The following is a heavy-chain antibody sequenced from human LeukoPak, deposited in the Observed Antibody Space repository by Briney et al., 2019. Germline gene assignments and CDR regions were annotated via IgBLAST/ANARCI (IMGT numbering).Heavy chain of an antibody. V-gene: IGHV4-39*07. CDR3: ATRAGGYYYSGMDV. CDR1: GGSINRISYY. J-gene: IGHJ6*02. D-gene: IGHD6-19*01. CDR2: VYYSGST. Sequence: SETLSLTCTVSGGSINRISYYWGWIRQPPGKGLEWIGSVYYSGSTYYSPSLKSRVTISVGTSKNQFSLKLSSVTAADTAVYYCATRAGGYYYSGMDVWGQGTTVTVSS.